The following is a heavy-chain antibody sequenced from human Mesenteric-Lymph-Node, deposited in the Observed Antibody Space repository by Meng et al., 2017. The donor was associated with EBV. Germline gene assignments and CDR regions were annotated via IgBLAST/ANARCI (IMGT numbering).Heavy chain of an antibody. V-gene: IGHV1-18*01. Sequence: QVNVVQSGGEVKKPGASVKVSCKASGYTFTTHGISWVRQSPGQGLEWMGWISPYNDNTTSAQKFQGRVTMTIDTSTRTAYLELRSLRADDTAMYYCARSLAAAAKFDYWGQGTLVTVSS. CDR3: ARSLAAAAKFDY. D-gene: IGHD6-13*01. CDR2: ISPYNDNT. CDR1: GYTFTTHG. J-gene: IGHJ4*02.